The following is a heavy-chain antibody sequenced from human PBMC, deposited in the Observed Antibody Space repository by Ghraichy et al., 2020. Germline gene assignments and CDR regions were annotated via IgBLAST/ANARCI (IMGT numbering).Heavy chain of an antibody. CDR3: ARDSSQIAVVINSFDN. V-gene: IGHV3-30*09. CDR1: RVTFSSHH. J-gene: IGHJ4*02. D-gene: IGHD3-22*01. Sequence: GGSLRLSCAASRVTFSSHHMHWVRQAPGKGLEWLAHISYDGNTKNYADSVKGRFAISRDNSKKTLYLDMNSLRPEDTALYYCARDSSQIAVVINSFDNWGQGTLVTVSS. CDR2: ISYDGNTK.